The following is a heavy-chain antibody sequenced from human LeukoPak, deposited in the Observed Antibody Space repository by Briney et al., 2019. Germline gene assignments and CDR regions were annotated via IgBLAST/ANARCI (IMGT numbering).Heavy chain of an antibody. D-gene: IGHD3-22*01. V-gene: IGHV4-30-4*02. Sequence: SETLSLTCTVSGGSISSGDYYWSWIRQPPGKGLEWIGYIYYSGSTYYNPSLKSRVTISVDTSKNQFSLKLSSVTAADTAVYYCARVLSGYGSFDYYYYGMDVWGQGTTVTVSS. J-gene: IGHJ6*02. CDR2: IYYSGST. CDR1: GGSISSGDYY. CDR3: ARVLSGYGSFDYYYYGMDV.